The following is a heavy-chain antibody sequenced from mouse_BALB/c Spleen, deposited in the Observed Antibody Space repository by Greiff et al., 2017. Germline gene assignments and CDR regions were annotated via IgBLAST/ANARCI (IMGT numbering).Heavy chain of an antibody. J-gene: IGHJ4*01. Sequence: EVQLQESGAELVRSGASVKLSCTASGFNIKDYYMHWVKQRPEQGLEWIGWIDPENGDTEYDPKFQGKASITADTSSNTAYLQLSSLTSEDTAVYYCAYGNYGGAMDYWGQGTSVTVSS. V-gene: IGHV14-4*02. CDR1: GFNIKDYY. D-gene: IGHD2-1*01. CDR2: IDPENGDT. CDR3: AYGNYGGAMDY.